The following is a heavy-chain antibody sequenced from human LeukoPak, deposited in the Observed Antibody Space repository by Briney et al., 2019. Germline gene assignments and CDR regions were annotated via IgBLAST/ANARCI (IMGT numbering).Heavy chain of an antibody. D-gene: IGHD2-15*01. V-gene: IGHV3-11*06. CDR1: GFTFSDYY. CDR2: ISTSSSYT. J-gene: IGHJ4*02. Sequence: GGSLRLSCAASGFTFSDYYMSWIRQAPGKGLEWVSYISTSSSYTNYADSVKGRFTISRDNAKNSLYLQMNSLRAEDTAVYYCARDCSGGSCFLDYWAREPWSPSPQ. CDR3: ARDCSGGSCFLDY.